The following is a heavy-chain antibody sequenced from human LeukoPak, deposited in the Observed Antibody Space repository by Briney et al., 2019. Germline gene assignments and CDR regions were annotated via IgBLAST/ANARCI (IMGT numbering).Heavy chain of an antibody. J-gene: IGHJ4*02. CDR2: IYYSGST. V-gene: IGHV4-39*07. Sequence: SETLSLTCTVSGGSISSSSYYWGWIRQPPGKGLEWIGSIYYSGSTYYNPCLKSRVTISVDMSKNQFSLKLSSVTAADTAVYYCARDPPLLSIAAAGTGFDYWGQGTLVTVSS. CDR1: GGSISSSSYY. CDR3: ARDPPLLSIAAAGTGFDY. D-gene: IGHD6-13*01.